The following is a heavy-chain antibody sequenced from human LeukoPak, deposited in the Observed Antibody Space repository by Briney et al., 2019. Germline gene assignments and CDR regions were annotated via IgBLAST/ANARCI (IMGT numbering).Heavy chain of an antibody. D-gene: IGHD3-22*01. CDR3: AKGSSGYYYFDD. CDR2: IWYDGTNK. J-gene: IGHJ4*02. V-gene: IGHV3-30*02. Sequence: GGSLRLSCAASGFTFNNYGMHWVRQAPGKGLEWVALIWYDGTNKYYGDSVKGRFTISRDNSKNTLYLQMNSLRAEDTAVYYCAKGSSGYYYFDDWGQGTLVTVSS. CDR1: GFTFNNYG.